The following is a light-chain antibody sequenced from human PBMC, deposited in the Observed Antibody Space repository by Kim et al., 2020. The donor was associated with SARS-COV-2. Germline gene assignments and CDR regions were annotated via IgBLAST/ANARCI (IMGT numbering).Light chain of an antibody. CDR3: QQTYSSPYT. Sequence: SASVGDRVTVTCRASQSIDDYVNWYQQKPGKATTLLIHGASSLQTRVPPRFSGGGYGTDFSLTISSLRPEDLAIYFCQQTYSSPYTFGQGTKLAI. V-gene: IGKV1-39*01. CDR1: QSIDDY. J-gene: IGKJ2*01. CDR2: GAS.